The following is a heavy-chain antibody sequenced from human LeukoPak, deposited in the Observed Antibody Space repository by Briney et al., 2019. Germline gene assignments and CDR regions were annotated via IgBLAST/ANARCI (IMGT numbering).Heavy chain of an antibody. CDR2: INSDGSTT. Sequence: PGGSLRLSCAASGFTVSSYWMHWVRQAPGKGLVWVSRINSDGSTTNYADSVKGRFTISRDNAKNTLYLEMNSLRDEDTAMYYCATVNVPATSYWGQGTLVTVSS. V-gene: IGHV3-74*01. D-gene: IGHD2-15*01. J-gene: IGHJ4*02. CDR1: GFTVSSYW. CDR3: ATVNVPATSY.